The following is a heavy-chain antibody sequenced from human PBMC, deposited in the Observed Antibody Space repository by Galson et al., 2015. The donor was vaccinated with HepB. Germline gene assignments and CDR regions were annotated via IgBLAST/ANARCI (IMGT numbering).Heavy chain of an antibody. CDR3: VKEGYSNGWYYFDY. CDR1: GFTFSSYS. D-gene: IGHD6-19*01. CDR2: ISRNGGST. V-gene: IGHV3-64D*06. J-gene: IGHJ4*02. Sequence: SLRLSCAVSGFTFSSYSMHWVRQAPGKGLEYVSAISRNGGSTYFADSVKGRFTISRDNSKNTLYLQMSSLRAEDTAVYYCVKEGYSNGWYYFDYWGQGTLVTASS.